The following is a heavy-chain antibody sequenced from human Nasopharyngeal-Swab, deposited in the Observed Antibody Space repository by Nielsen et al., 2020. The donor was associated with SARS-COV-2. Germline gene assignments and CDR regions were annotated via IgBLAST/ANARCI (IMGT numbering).Heavy chain of an antibody. CDR2: ISWNGNIR. J-gene: IGHJ2*01. CDR1: GFTFDDYA. V-gene: IGHV3-9*01. Sequence: GGSLRLSCAASGFTFDDYAMYWVRQAPGKGLEWFSGISWNGNIRGHADSVEGRFTISRDNAKSSLYLQMNSLRVEDTALYYCARENNWEALRYFDLWGRGTLVTVSS. D-gene: IGHD1-20*01. CDR3: ARENNWEALRYFDL.